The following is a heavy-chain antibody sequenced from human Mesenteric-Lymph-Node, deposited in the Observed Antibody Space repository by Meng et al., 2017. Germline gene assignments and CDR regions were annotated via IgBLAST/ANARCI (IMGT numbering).Heavy chain of an antibody. V-gene: IGHV3-48*03. CDR3: ARDPYDSSGYPADDAFDI. CDR2: ISSSGSTI. Sequence: GESLKTSCAASGFTFSSYEMNWVRQAPGKGLEWVSYISSSGSTIYYADSVKGRFTISRDNAKISLYLQMNSLRAEDTAVYYCARDPYDSSGYPADDAFDIWGQGTMVTVSS. CDR1: GFTFSSYE. D-gene: IGHD3-22*01. J-gene: IGHJ3*02.